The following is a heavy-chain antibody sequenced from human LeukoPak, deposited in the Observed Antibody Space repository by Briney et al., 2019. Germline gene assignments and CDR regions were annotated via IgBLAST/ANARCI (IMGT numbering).Heavy chain of an antibody. CDR3: ARDLFEDYYYYGMDV. V-gene: IGHV3-21*01. J-gene: IGHJ6*02. D-gene: IGHD3-16*01. CDR2: ISSSSSYI. Sequence: GRSLRLSCAASGFTFSDSWMSWVRQAPGKGLEWVSSISSSSSYIYYADSVKGRFTISRDNAKNSLYLQMNSLRAEDTAVYYCARDLFEDYYYYGMDVWGQGTTVTVSS. CDR1: GFTFSDSW.